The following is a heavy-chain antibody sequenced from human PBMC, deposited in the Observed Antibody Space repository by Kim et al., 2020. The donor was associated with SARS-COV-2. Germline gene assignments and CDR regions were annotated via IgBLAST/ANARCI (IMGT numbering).Heavy chain of an antibody. CDR1: GFTFSDSY. D-gene: IGHD2-21*02. V-gene: IGHV3-11*01. J-gene: IGHJ4*02. Sequence: GGSLRLSCAASGFTFSDSYMSWIRQAPGKGLEWLSYISGRGGTLYYADSVKGRFTVSRDNAKNSLFLQMNSLRVEDTAIYYCASDDPVTAFDYLGQGAL. CDR2: ISGRGGTL. CDR3: ASDDPVTAFDY.